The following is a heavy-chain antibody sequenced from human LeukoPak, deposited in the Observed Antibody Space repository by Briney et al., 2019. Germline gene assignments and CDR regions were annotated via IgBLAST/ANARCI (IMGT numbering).Heavy chain of an antibody. CDR2: MNPNSGNT. Sequence: GASVKVSCKASGYTFASYDINWVRQATGQGLEWMGWMNPNSGNTGYAQKFQGRVTMTRNTSMSTAYMELSGLRSEDTAVYYCARAWVIARLGDAFDIWGQGTVVTVSS. D-gene: IGHD7-27*01. V-gene: IGHV1-8*01. J-gene: IGHJ3*02. CDR1: GYTFASYD. CDR3: ARAWVIARLGDAFDI.